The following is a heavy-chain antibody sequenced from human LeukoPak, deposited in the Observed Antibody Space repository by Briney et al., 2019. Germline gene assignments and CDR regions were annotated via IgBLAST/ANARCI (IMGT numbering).Heavy chain of an antibody. CDR2: ISASGSNT. V-gene: IGHV3-23*01. J-gene: IGHJ4*02. Sequence: GGSLRLSCAASGFTFSSYGMSWVRQAPGEGLKWVSIISASGSNTIYADSVKGRFTISRDNSKNTLYLQMNSLRAEGTAVYYCAKGASGSHYYSFDYWGQGTLVTVSS. CDR1: GFTFSSYG. CDR3: AKGASGSHYYSFDY. D-gene: IGHD1-26*01.